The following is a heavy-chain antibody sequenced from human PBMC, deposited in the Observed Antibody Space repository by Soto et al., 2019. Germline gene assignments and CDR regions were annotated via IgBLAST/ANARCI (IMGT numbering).Heavy chain of an antibody. V-gene: IGHV3-53*01. CDR2: IYSGDTT. CDR3: ARDLRTLYGMDV. Sequence: EVQLVESGGGLIQPGGSLILSCAASGFTVSSNYMSWVRQAPGKGLEWVSVIYSGDTTYYADSVKGRFTISRDHSKNTLYLQMNSLRAEDTAVYYCARDLRTLYGMDVWGQGTTVTVSS. J-gene: IGHJ6*02. CDR1: GFTVSSNY.